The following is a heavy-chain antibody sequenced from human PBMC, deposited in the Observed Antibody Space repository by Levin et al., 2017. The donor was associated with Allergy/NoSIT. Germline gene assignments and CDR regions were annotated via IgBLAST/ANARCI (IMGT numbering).Heavy chain of an antibody. Sequence: SVKVSCKASGGTFSSYTISWVRQAPGQGLEWMGRIIPILGIANYAQKFQGRVTITADKSTSTAYMELSSLRSEDTAVYYCARGPAVRALTYYFDYWGQGTLVTVSS. V-gene: IGHV1-69*02. J-gene: IGHJ4*02. CDR3: ARGPAVRALTYYFDY. D-gene: IGHD3-10*01. CDR1: GGTFSSYT. CDR2: IIPILGIA.